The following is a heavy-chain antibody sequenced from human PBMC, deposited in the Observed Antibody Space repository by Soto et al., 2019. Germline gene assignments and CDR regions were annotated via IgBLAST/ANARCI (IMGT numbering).Heavy chain of an antibody. J-gene: IGHJ4*02. Sequence: GGSLTLSCAASGFDFSSSWMSWIRQAPGKGLEWVANIKGDISEKYSVDSVKGRFTISRDNAENSLYLQMNSLRAEDTAVYYCVKGGTNFAYWGQGIMVTVSS. CDR2: IKGDISEK. CDR1: GFDFSSSW. V-gene: IGHV3-7*05. CDR3: VKGGTNFAY. D-gene: IGHD1-7*01.